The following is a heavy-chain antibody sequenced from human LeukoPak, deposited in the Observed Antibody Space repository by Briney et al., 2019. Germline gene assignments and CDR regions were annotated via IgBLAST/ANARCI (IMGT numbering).Heavy chain of an antibody. V-gene: IGHV1-18*01. CDR2: ISGYNGYT. Sequence: ASVKVSCKTSGYTFTTYHITWVRQAPGQGLEWMGWISGYNGYTNYAQKFQGRVTITRDTSISTAYMELRSLRSDNTAVYYCARGYGDYYDAFDIWGQGTMVTVSS. D-gene: IGHD4-17*01. CDR3: ARGYGDYYDAFDI. J-gene: IGHJ3*02. CDR1: GYTFTTYH.